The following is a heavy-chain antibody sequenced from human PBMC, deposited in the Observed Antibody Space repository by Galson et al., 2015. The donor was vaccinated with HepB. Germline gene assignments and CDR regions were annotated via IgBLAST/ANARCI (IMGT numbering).Heavy chain of an antibody. CDR2: ISAYNGNT. CDR1: GYTFTSYG. V-gene: IGHV1-18*01. D-gene: IGHD6-19*01. J-gene: IGHJ2*01. CDR3: ARDHVAGLWYFDL. Sequence: VKVSCKASGYTFTSYGISWVRQAPGQGLEWMGWISAYNGNTNYAQKLQGRVIMTTDTSTSTAYMELRSLRSDDTAVYYCARDHVAGLWYFDLWGRGTLVTVSS.